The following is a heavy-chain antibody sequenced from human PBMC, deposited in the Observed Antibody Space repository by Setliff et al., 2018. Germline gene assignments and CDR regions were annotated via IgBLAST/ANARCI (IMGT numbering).Heavy chain of an antibody. Sequence: PSETLSLTCAVYGGSFSGYYWTWIRQSPGRGLEWIGEINHSGITNYNPSLKSRITMSIDKSKNQFSLNLRSVTAADTAVYYCARKVEQWLTPHFDYWGQGALVTVSS. CDR3: ARKVEQWLTPHFDY. V-gene: IGHV4-34*10. CDR2: INHSGIT. CDR1: GGSFSGYY. J-gene: IGHJ4*02. D-gene: IGHD6-19*01.